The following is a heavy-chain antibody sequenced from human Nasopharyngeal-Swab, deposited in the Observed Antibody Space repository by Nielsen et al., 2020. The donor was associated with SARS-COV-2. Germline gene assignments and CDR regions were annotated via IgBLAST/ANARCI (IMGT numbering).Heavy chain of an antibody. CDR2: VSPLNGRT. CDR3: ATDHWNRFDY. J-gene: IGHJ4*02. V-gene: IGHV1-18*01. D-gene: IGHD1-1*01. Sequence: ASVKVSRKASGYTFTNYGVSWVRQAPGQGLEWMGWVSPLNGRTNYIQKFQGRIIMTTDTSTNTAFMELTDLTSDDTAVYYCATDHWNRFDYWGQGTQVTVSS. CDR1: GYTFTNYG.